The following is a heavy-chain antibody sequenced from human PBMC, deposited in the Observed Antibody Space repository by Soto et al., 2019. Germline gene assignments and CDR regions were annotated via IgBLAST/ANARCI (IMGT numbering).Heavy chain of an antibody. Sequence: SETLSLTCTFSGGSISSSSYYWGWIRQPPGKGLEWIGSIYYSGSTYYNPSLKSRVTISVDTSKNQFSLKLSSVTAADTAVYCCAXHGAFGAARQGYFDYWGKGTLVTVCS. CDR3: AXHGAFGAARQGYFDY. CDR2: IYYSGST. CDR1: GGSISSSSYY. V-gene: IGHV4-39*01. D-gene: IGHD6-6*01. J-gene: IGHJ4*02.